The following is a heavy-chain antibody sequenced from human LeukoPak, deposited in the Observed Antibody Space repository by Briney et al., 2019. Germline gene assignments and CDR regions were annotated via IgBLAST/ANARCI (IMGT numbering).Heavy chain of an antibody. CDR1: GFTFSSYG. CDR3: APTRGYFDY. Sequence: GGSLRLSCAASGFTFSSYGMHWVRQAPGKGLEWVAFIRYDGGNKYYADSVKGRFTISRDNSKNTLYLQMNSLRAEDTAVYYCAPTRGYFDYWGQGTLVTVSS. J-gene: IGHJ4*02. V-gene: IGHV3-30*02. CDR2: IRYDGGNK.